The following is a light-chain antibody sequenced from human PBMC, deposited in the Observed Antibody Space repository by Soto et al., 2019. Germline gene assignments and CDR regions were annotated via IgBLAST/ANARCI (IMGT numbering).Light chain of an antibody. CDR2: EVS. CDR1: SSDVGGYNY. Sequence: QSALTQPPSASGSPGRSVTISCTGTSSDVGGYNYVSWYQQHPGKAPKLMIYEVSKRPSGVPDRFSGSKSGNTASLTVSGLQAEDEADYYCSSYAGSNNFVFGGGTNVTVL. CDR3: SSYAGSNNFV. V-gene: IGLV2-8*01. J-gene: IGLJ2*01.